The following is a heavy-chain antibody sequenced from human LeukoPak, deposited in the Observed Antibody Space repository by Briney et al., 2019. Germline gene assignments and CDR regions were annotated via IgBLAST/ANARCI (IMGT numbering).Heavy chain of an antibody. V-gene: IGHV4-59*12. CDR2: IFYSGST. J-gene: IGHJ5*02. CDR1: GGSISGFS. CDR3: ARVNYYGSGGYYWWFDP. D-gene: IGHD3-22*01. Sequence: PSETLSLTCTVSGGSISGFSWSWVRQPPGKGLEWIGYIFYSGSTNYNPSLKSRVTTSVDPSKNQVSLKLTSVTAADTAVYYCARVNYYGSGGYYWWFDPWGQGTLVTVSS.